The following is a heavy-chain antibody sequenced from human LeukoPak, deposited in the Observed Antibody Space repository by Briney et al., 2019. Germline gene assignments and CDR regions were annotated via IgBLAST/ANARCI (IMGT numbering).Heavy chain of an antibody. V-gene: IGHV3-48*01. CDR3: ATAFGCSFDY. CDR2: ISSGTI. CDR1: GFTFSTYT. J-gene: IGHJ4*02. Sequence: GGSLTRASAASGFTFSTYTMNWVRQAPGKGLEWVSHISSGTIDYADAVKGRFTISRDNGKNSLYLQMNSLRAEDTAVYYCATAFGCSFDYWGQG. D-gene: IGHD2-15*01.